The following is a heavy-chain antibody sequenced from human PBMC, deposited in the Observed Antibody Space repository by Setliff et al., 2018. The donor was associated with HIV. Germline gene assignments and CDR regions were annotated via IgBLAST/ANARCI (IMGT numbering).Heavy chain of an antibody. V-gene: IGHV1-18*01. CDR3: ASRSSGYLFDY. D-gene: IGHD3-22*01. J-gene: IGHJ4*02. CDR2: ISAYNGNT. Sequence: GASVKVSCKASGYTFTDYGISWVRQAPGQGLEWMGWISAYNGNTKYAQKFRGRVTMTTHTSTNTAYMELSSLSSEDTAVYYCASRSSGYLFDYWGQGTLVTVSS. CDR1: GYTFTDYG.